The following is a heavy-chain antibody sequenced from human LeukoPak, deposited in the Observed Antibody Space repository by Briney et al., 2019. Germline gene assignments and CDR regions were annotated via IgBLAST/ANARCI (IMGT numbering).Heavy chain of an antibody. CDR1: GFTFSRYA. Sequence: GGSLRLSCAASGFTFSRYAMSWVRQAPGKGLGWVSGIRASGDSTYYADSVKGRFTISRDNSKNTLYLYMNSLRAEDTAVYYCAKARSITMVRGSPSDPWGQGTLVTVSS. CDR3: AKARSITMVRGSPSDP. CDR2: IRASGDST. D-gene: IGHD3-10*01. J-gene: IGHJ5*02. V-gene: IGHV3-23*01.